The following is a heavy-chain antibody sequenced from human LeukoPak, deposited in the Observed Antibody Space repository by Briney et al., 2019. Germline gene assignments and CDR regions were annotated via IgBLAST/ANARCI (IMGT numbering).Heavy chain of an antibody. CDR1: GFTFNSYS. CDR2: FTSRSRYI. CDR3: ARENSGIAATDIIDS. D-gene: IGHD6-13*01. V-gene: IGHV3-21*01. J-gene: IGHJ4*02. Sequence: GGSLRLSCAASGFTFNSYSMTWVRQAPGKGLEWVSSFTSRSRYIYYADSVKGRFTISRDNAKNSLYLQMNSLRAEDTAIYYCARENSGIAATDIIDSWGQGTLVTVSS.